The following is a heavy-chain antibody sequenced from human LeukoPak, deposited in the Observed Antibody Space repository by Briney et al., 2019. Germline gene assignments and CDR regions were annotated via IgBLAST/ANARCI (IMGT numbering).Heavy chain of an antibody. CDR2: ISRNGGRT. Sequence: GGSLRLSCAASGFTFNCYAFHWLRQAPGKGGEYVSAISRNGGRTYYANSVKGRFTISRDNSKNTLYLQMGRLRAEDMAVYYCARDFLVGATAFDIWGQGTMVTVSS. CDR3: ARDFLVGATAFDI. CDR1: GFTFNCYA. V-gene: IGHV3-64*01. J-gene: IGHJ3*02. D-gene: IGHD1-26*01.